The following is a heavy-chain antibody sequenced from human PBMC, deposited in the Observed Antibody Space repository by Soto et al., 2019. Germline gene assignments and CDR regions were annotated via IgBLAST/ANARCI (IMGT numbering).Heavy chain of an antibody. V-gene: IGHV3-23*01. CDR1: GFTFSSYA. Sequence: GGSLRLSCAASGFTFSSYAMSWARQAPGKGLEWVSAISGSGGSTYYADSVKGGFTISRDNSKNTLYLQMNSLRAEDTAVYYCARPVYDILTGAFDYWGQGTLVTVSS. CDR3: ARPVYDILTGAFDY. D-gene: IGHD3-9*01. J-gene: IGHJ4*02. CDR2: ISGSGGST.